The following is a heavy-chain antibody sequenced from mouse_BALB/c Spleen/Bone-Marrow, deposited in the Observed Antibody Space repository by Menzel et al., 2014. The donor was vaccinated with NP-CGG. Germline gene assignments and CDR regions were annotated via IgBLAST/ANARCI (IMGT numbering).Heavy chain of an antibody. CDR2: ISSASSTT. V-gene: IGHV5-17*02. CDR1: GFTFSGFG. Sequence: DVMLVESGGGLVQPGGSRKLSCAASGFTFSGFGMHWVRQAPEKGLEWVAYISSASSTTYYADTVKGRFTISRDNPKNTLFLQMTSLRSEDTAMYYCARGGNYPYYAMDYWGQGTSVTVSS. CDR3: ARGGNYPYYAMDY. J-gene: IGHJ4*01. D-gene: IGHD2-1*01.